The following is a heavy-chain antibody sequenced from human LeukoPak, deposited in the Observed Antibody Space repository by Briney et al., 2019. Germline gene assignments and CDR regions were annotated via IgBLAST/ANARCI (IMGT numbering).Heavy chain of an antibody. D-gene: IGHD2/OR15-2a*01. CDR1: GGSFSGYY. CDR3: ARRRVGLLSKGRYGMDV. V-gene: IGHV4-34*01. Sequence: PSETLSLTCAVYGGSFSGYYWSWIRQPPGKGLEWIGEINHSGSTNYNPSLKSRVTISVDTSKNQFSLKLSSVTAADTAVYYCARRRVGLLSKGRYGMDVWGQGTTVTVSS. CDR2: INHSGST. J-gene: IGHJ6*02.